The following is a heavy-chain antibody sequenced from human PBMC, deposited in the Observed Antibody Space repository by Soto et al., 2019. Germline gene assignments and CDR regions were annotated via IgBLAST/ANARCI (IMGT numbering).Heavy chain of an antibody. Sequence: QVQLQESGPGLVKPSETLSLTCTVSGDSISNYFWSWIRQPPGKGLEWIGYIYYSGSTNYNPSLKRRVTISVDTSKNQFSLKLSSVTAADTAVYYCARVGYCGGDCSFPDYWGQETLVTVSS. CDR2: IYYSGST. D-gene: IGHD2-21*02. V-gene: IGHV4-59*01. CDR1: GDSISNYF. J-gene: IGHJ4*02. CDR3: ARVGYCGGDCSFPDY.